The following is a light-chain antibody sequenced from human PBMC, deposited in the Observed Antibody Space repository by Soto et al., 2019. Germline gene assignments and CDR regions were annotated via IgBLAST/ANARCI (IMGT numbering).Light chain of an antibody. CDR3: QQYNSYSWT. V-gene: IGKV1-5*01. Sequence: DIQMTQSPSTLSASVVDRVTITCRASQSISSWLTWYQQKPGKAPKLLIYDASSLESGVPSRFSGSRSGTEFPLTITSLQPDDFATYYCQQYNSYSWTFGQGTKVDI. CDR1: QSISSW. J-gene: IGKJ1*01. CDR2: DAS.